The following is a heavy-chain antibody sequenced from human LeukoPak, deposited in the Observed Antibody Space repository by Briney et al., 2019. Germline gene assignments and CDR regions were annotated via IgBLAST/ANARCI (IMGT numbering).Heavy chain of an antibody. CDR3: ARGSTQWLEPTNFDY. CDR1: GGSISSYY. V-gene: IGHV4-59*01. D-gene: IGHD6-19*01. CDR2: IYYSGST. J-gene: IGHJ4*02. Sequence: SETLSLTCTVSGGSISSYYWSWIRQPPGKGLEWIGYIYYSGSTNYNPSLTSRVTISVDTSKNQFSLKLSSVTAADTAVYYCARGSTQWLEPTNFDYWGQGTLVTVSS.